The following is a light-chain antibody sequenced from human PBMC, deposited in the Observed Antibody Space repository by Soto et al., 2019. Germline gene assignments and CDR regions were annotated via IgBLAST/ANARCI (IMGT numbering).Light chain of an antibody. V-gene: IGKV1-27*01. Sequence: DIQMTQSPSSLSASVGDRVTITCRASEDISNYLAWYQQKPGQVPKLLIYGASTLQSGVPSRFSGSGSATDFTLTISSLQTEDVATYYCQNYNGAPWTFGQGTKVESK. CDR1: EDISNY. J-gene: IGKJ1*01. CDR2: GAS. CDR3: QNYNGAPWT.